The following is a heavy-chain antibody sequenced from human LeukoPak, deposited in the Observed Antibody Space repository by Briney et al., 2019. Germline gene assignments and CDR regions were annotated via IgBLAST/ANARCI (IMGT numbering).Heavy chain of an antibody. CDR3: AREVAEAAHPFDY. J-gene: IGHJ4*02. CDR1: GGSITSSSHY. V-gene: IGHV4-39*01. D-gene: IGHD6-13*01. Sequence: SETLSLTCTVSGGSITSSSHYWGWIRQPPGKGLEWIGSIYYSGDTYYNPSLKSRVTISVDTSKSQFSLRLSSVTAADTAVYYCAREVAEAAHPFDYWGQGILVTVSS. CDR2: IYYSGDT.